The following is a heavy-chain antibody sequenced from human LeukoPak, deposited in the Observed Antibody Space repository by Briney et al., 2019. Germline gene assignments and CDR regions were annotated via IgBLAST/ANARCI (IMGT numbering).Heavy chain of an antibody. CDR3: AQSGNFDWFDY. D-gene: IGHD3-9*01. J-gene: IGHJ4*02. Sequence: PGGSLRLSCAGSGFTFSTYAMSWVRRTPGKGLEWVSAISSRGGDTYYADSVKGRFTISRDNSNNTLYLQMNSLRAEDTAVYYCAQSGNFDWFDYWGQGTLVTVSS. CDR2: ISSRGGDT. CDR1: GFTFSTYA. V-gene: IGHV3-23*01.